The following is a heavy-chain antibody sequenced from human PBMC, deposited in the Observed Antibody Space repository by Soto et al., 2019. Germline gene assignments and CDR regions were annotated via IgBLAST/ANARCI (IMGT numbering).Heavy chain of an antibody. Sequence: GVSLKISCKVSGYSFTSYWISWVRQMPGKGLVWVGRIDPSDSYTNYSPSFQGHVTISADKSISTAYLQWSSLKASDTAMYYCARLVPAHHYYYYGMDVWGQGTTVTVSS. V-gene: IGHV5-10-1*01. D-gene: IGHD2-2*01. CDR2: IDPSDSYT. J-gene: IGHJ6*02. CDR1: GYSFTSYW. CDR3: ARLVPAHHYYYYGMDV.